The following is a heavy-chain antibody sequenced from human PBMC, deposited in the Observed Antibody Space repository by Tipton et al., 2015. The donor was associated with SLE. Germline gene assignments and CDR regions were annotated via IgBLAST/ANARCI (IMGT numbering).Heavy chain of an antibody. CDR1: GFTFSSYG. J-gene: IGHJ3*02. D-gene: IGHD3-3*01. CDR3: ARAITPRDAFDI. Sequence: RSLRLSCAASGFTFSSYGMHWVRQAPGKGLEWVAVIWYDGSNKYYADSVKGRFTISRDNSKNTLYLQMNSLRAEDTAVYYCARAITPRDAFDIWGQGTMVTVSS. CDR2: IWYDGSNK. V-gene: IGHV3-33*01.